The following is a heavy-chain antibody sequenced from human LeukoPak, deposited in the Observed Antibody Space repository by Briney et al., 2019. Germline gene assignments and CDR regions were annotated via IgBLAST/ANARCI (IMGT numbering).Heavy chain of an antibody. CDR2: IYYSGGT. Sequence: SETLPLTCTVSGGSISSYYWSWIRQPPGKGLEWIGYIYYSGGTNYNPSLKSRVTISVDTSKNQFSLKLSSVTAADTAVYYCARVAAAGFYNWFDPWGQGTLVTVSS. D-gene: IGHD6-13*01. J-gene: IGHJ5*02. V-gene: IGHV4-59*01. CDR3: ARVAAAGFYNWFDP. CDR1: GGSISSYY.